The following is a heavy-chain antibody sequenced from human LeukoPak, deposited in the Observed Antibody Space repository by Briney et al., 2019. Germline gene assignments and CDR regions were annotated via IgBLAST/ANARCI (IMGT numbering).Heavy chain of an antibody. CDR3: ARVDYDSSGYYLMH. J-gene: IGHJ4*02. CDR2: IIPILGIP. CDR1: GGTFSSYA. Sequence: SVKVSCKASGGTFSSYAISWVRQAPGQGLEWMGRIIPILGIPNYAQKFQGRVTITADKSTSTAYMELSSLRSEDTAVYYCARVDYDSSGYYLMHWGQGTLVTVSS. V-gene: IGHV1-69*04. D-gene: IGHD3-22*01.